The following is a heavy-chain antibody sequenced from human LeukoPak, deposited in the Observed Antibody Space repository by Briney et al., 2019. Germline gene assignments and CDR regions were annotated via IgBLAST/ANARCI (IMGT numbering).Heavy chain of an antibody. Sequence: GGSLRLSCAASGFTFSSYEMNWVRQAPGKGLERVSYIGSSGGPIYYADSVKGRFTISRDNAKNSLYLQMNSLSAEDTAVYYCAKDWWDEWGQGTLVTVSS. V-gene: IGHV3-48*03. CDR3: AKDWWDE. CDR1: GFTFSSYE. J-gene: IGHJ4*02. CDR2: IGSSGGPI. D-gene: IGHD1-26*01.